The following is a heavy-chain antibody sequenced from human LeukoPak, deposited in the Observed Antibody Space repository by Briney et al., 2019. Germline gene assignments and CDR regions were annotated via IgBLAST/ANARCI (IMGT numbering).Heavy chain of an antibody. CDR3: ASVTYYYDSSGYFPLDY. J-gene: IGHJ4*02. D-gene: IGHD3-22*01. CDR1: GGTFSSYA. V-gene: IGHV1-69*13. Sequence: GASVKVSCKASGGTFSSYAISWVRQAPGQGLEWMGGIIPIFGTANYAQKFQGRVTITADESTSTAYMELSSLRSEDTAVYYCASVTYYYDSSGYFPLDYWGQGTLVTVSS. CDR2: IIPIFGTA.